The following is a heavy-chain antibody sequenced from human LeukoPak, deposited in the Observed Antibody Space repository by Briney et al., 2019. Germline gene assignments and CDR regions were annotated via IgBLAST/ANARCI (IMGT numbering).Heavy chain of an antibody. V-gene: IGHV1-18*01. CDR2: ISAYNGNT. CDR3: ARDTSPGIAVAGTRFGI. Sequence: ASVKVSCKASGYTFTSYGISWVRQAPGQGLEWMGWISAYNGNTNYAQKLQGRVTMTTDTSTSTAYMELRSLRSDDTAVYYCARDTSPGIAVAGTRFGIWGQGTMVTVSS. J-gene: IGHJ3*02. CDR1: GYTFTSYG. D-gene: IGHD6-19*01.